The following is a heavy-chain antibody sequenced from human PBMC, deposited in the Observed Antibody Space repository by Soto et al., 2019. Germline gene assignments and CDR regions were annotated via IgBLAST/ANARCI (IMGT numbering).Heavy chain of an antibody. Sequence: ASVKVSCKASGYTFTSYAMHWVRQAPGQRLEWMGCINAGNGNTEYSQKFQGRVTITRDTSASIAYMELSSLRSEDTAVYYCASFSKVYYYYGMDVWGQGTTVTVSS. CDR2: INAGNGNT. J-gene: IGHJ6*02. CDR1: GYTFTSYA. CDR3: ASFSKVYYYYGMDV. V-gene: IGHV1-3*01.